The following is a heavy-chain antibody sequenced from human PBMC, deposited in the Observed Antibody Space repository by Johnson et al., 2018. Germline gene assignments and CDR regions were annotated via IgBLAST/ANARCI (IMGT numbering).Heavy chain of an antibody. CDR2: ISWNSGSI. J-gene: IGHJ3*02. D-gene: IGHD3-10*01. CDR3: AKGLWFGELSLDDAFDI. V-gene: IGHV3-9*01. Sequence: VQLVEYGGALVQPGRSLRLSCAASGFTFDDYAMHWVRQAPGKGLEWVSGISWNSGSIVYADSVKGRFIISRDNAKNSLYLQLNSLRPEDTAFYYFAKGLWFGELSLDDAFDIWGQGTMVTVSS. CDR1: GFTFDDYA.